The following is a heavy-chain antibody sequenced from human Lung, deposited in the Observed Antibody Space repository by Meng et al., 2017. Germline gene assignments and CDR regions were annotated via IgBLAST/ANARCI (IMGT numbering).Heavy chain of an antibody. V-gene: IGHV3-20*04. D-gene: IGHD5/OR15-5a*01. Sequence: VQSCGAWGSVVQVVLSLRLSCADSGFICDDYGMSWVRQAPGKGLELVAGINWNGGNVDYAVSVKGRFTISRDNAKNSLHLQMNSLRAEDTALYYCTRGPSLAMSAVPDYWGQGTLVTVSS. CDR3: TRGPSLAMSAVPDY. J-gene: IGHJ4*02. CDR1: GFICDDYG. CDR2: INWNGGNV.